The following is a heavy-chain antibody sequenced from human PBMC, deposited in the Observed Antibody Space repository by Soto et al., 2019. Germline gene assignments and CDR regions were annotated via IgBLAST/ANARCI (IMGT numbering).Heavy chain of an antibody. Sequence: SETLSLTCTVSGGSISSGDYYWSWIRQPPGKGLEWIGYIYYSGSTYYNPSLKSRVTISVDTSKNQFSLKLSSVTAADTAVYYCARDTGCGGGSCYSGFFYWGQGTLVTVSS. V-gene: IGHV4-30-4*01. CDR2: IYYSGST. J-gene: IGHJ4*02. CDR1: GGSISSGDYY. D-gene: IGHD2-15*01. CDR3: ARDTGCGGGSCYSGFFY.